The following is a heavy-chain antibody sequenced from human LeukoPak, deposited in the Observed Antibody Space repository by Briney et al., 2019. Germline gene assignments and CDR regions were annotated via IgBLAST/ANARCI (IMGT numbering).Heavy chain of an antibody. V-gene: IGHV4-59*01. CDR2: IYYSGST. CDR1: GGSIGSYY. CDR3: AREGEGSSWPYYFDY. D-gene: IGHD6-13*01. J-gene: IGHJ4*02. Sequence: SETLSLTCTVSGGSIGSYYWSWIRQPPGKGLEWIGYIYYSGSTNYNPSLKSRVTISVDTSKNQFSLKLSSVTAADTAVYYCAREGEGSSWPYYFDYWGQGTLVTVSS.